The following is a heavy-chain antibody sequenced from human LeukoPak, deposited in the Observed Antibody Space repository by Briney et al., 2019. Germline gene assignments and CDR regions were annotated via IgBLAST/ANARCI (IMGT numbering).Heavy chain of an antibody. D-gene: IGHD6-19*01. CDR2: IHNSGST. CDR1: GGSVNRGGYY. J-gene: IGHJ4*02. V-gene: IGHV4-31*03. Sequence: SQTLSLTCTVSGGSVNRGGYYWTWIRQNPGKGLEWIGSIHNSGSTDYNPSLKSRVIILVDTSKNDVSLKLSSVTAAATAVYYCARDSRDKEVAGSRQFDYWGQGTLVTVSS. CDR3: ARDSRDKEVAGSRQFDY.